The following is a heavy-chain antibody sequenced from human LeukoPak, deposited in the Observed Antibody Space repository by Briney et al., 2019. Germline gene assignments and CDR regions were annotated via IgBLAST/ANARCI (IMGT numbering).Heavy chain of an antibody. CDR3: ATLAYCGGDCYSNFAY. V-gene: IGHV1-46*01. CDR1: GYTFTSYY. D-gene: IGHD2-21*02. J-gene: IGHJ4*02. Sequence: GASVKVSCKASGYTFTSYYMHWVRQAPGQGLEWVGIINPSGGSISYAQKFKGRVTMTRDTSTSTVYMELSSLRSQDTAVYYCATLAYCGGDCYSNFAYWGQGTLVTVSS. CDR2: INPSGGSI.